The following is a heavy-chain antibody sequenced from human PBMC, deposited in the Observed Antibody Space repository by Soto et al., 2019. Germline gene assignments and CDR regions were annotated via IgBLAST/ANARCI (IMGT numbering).Heavy chain of an antibody. D-gene: IGHD2-21*02. J-gene: IGHJ4*02. CDR3: ARYPVVTVFEWVYFDY. Sequence: QVQLVESGGGVVQPGRSLRLSCAASGFTFSSYAMHWVRQAPGKGLEWVAVISYDGSNKYYAYSVKGRFTISRDNSMTPLYPQMNSLSADDTAVYYCARYPVVTVFEWVYFDYWGQGTLVTVSS. CDR2: ISYDGSNK. V-gene: IGHV3-30-3*01. CDR1: GFTFSSYA.